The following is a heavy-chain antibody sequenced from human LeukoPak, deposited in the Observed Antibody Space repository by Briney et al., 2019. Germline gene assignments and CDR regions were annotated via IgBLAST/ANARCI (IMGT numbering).Heavy chain of an antibody. CDR2: IIRSGGVT. J-gene: IGHJ6*03. Sequence: GGSLRLSCAASGFAFSSYAMSWVRQAPGKGLEGGSRIIRSGGVTYYADAVKGGFTISRDNAKKRMYRQMNRQRAEDTAVYYCARVRLRIAAPYYYYIDVCGKGTTVTVSS. CDR3: ARVRLRIAAPYYYYIDV. D-gene: IGHD6-13*01. V-gene: IGHV3-21*01. CDR1: GFAFSSYA.